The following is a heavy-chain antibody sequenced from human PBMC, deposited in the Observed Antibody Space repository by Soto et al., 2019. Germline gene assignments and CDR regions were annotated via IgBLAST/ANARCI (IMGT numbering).Heavy chain of an antibody. V-gene: IGHV5-51*01. CDR2: IYPGDSDT. CDR1: GYSFTSYW. CDR3: ARSIAFHGGVHYYYYGMDV. D-gene: IGHD2-8*02. J-gene: IGHJ6*02. Sequence: GESLKISCKGSGYSFTSYWIGWVRQMPGKGLEWMGIIYPGDSDTRYSPSFQGQVTISADKSISTAYLQWSSLEASDTAMYYCARSIAFHGGVHYYYYGMDVRGPGTTLIVSS.